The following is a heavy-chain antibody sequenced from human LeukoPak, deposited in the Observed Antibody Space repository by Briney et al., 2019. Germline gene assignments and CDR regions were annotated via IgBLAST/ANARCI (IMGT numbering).Heavy chain of an antibody. V-gene: IGHV1-69*04. CDR3: ARDQEAAGTRGIYYFDY. Sequence: SVKVSCKASGGTFSSYTISWVRQAPGQGLEWMGRIIPILGIANYAQKFQGRVTITADKSTSAAYMELSSLRSEDTAVYYCARDQEAAGTRGIYYFDYWGQGTLVTVSS. CDR1: GGTFSSYT. CDR2: IIPILGIA. D-gene: IGHD6-13*01. J-gene: IGHJ4*02.